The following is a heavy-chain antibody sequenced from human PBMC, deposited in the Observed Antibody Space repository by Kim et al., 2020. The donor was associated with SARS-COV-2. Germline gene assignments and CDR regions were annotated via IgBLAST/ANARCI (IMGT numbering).Heavy chain of an antibody. J-gene: IGHJ6*02. D-gene: IGHD2-2*01. V-gene: IGHV7-4-1*02. Sequence: ASVKVSCKAAGYTFTRLALNWVRQAPGQGFEWMGWINTNTGSPTYAQGFAGRFLFSLDTSVSTAYLQINSLEAGDTATYYCARVFYPSVVVPAAHVNYFYYGMDVWGQGTTVTVSS. CDR1: GYTFTRLA. CDR3: ARVFYPSVVVPAAHVNYFYYGMDV. CDR2: INTNTGSP.